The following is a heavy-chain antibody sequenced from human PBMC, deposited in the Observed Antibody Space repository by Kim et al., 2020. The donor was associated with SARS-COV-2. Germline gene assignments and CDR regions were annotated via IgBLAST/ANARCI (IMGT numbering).Heavy chain of an antibody. J-gene: IGHJ1*01. Sequence: SETLSLTCTVSGGSISSSSYYWGWIRQPPGKGLEWIGSIYYSGRTYYNPSLKSRVTISVDTSKNQFSLKLSSVTAADTAVYYCASRTRYPWCGGDCYSHWGQGTLVTVSS. CDR3: ASRTRYPWCGGDCYSH. V-gene: IGHV4-39*01. D-gene: IGHD2-21*01. CDR1: GGSISSSSYY. CDR2: IYYSGRT.